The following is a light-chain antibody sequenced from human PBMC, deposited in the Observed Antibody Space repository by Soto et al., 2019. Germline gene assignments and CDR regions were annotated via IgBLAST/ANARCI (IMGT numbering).Light chain of an antibody. CDR2: EVS. J-gene: IGLJ1*01. CDR3: IAYTTSSTSDV. V-gene: IGLV2-14*01. Sequence: QSVLTPPASVSGSPGQSITISCTGTSSDVGLYNYVSWYQQYPGKAPKLMIFEVSNRPSGVSNRFSASKSGNTASLTISGLQAEDEADYYCIAYTTSSTSDVFGTGTKLTVL. CDR1: SSDVGLYNY.